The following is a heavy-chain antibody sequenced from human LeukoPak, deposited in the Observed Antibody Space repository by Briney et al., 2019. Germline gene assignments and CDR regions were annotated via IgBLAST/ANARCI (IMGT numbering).Heavy chain of an antibody. CDR1: GGSFSGYY. J-gene: IGHJ4*02. Sequence: SETLSLTCAVYGGSFSGYYWSWIRQHPGKGLEWIGYIHYSGSTYYNPSLKSRVTISVDTSKNQFSLKLSSVTAADTAVYYCARGRTITPFDYWGQGTLVTVSS. D-gene: IGHD1-20*01. CDR2: IHYSGST. CDR3: ARGRTITPFDY. V-gene: IGHV4-31*11.